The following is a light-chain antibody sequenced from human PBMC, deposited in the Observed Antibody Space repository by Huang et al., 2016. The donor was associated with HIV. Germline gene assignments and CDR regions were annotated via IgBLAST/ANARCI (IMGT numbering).Light chain of an antibody. V-gene: IGKV3-15*01. CDR1: QTVSEH. CDR3: HQDYTLPRT. J-gene: IGKJ1*01. CDR2: GAS. Sequence: EILLTQSPATLSVSPGARVTLSCRASQTVSEHLAWFQQGPGQAPKLLLYGASNRATGSPPRVSGRGSGTEVGLTSTNLQSEDFAVYVCHQDYTLPRTFGQGTKVEI.